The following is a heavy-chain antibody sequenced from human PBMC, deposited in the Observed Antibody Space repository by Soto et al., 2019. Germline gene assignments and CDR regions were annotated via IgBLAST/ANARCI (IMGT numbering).Heavy chain of an antibody. CDR2: IYNSGST. CDR3: ARGYRTSWYWFDR. J-gene: IGHJ2*01. CDR1: GGSVSGGTHY. Sequence: QAQLQESGPGPVKPSETLSLTCTVSGGSVSGGTHYWSWIRQPPGKGLEWSGYIYNSGSTNYNPSLKSRVTISVDTSKDQFSLKLSSVTAADTAVYYCARGYRTSWYWFDRWGRGTLVTVSS. V-gene: IGHV4-61*01. D-gene: IGHD6-13*01.